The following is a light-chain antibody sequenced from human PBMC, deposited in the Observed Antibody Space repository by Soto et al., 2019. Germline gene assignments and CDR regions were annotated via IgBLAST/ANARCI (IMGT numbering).Light chain of an antibody. Sequence: DIQITQSPSSLSSSVPERFTITCRTSQSIDNYLNWYQQKPGKAPKLLMYAASTLQSGVPSRFSGSGSGTEFTLTISSLQPDDFATYYCQQYNSYPWTFGQGTKVDIK. CDR1: QSIDNY. J-gene: IGKJ1*01. CDR2: AAS. CDR3: QQYNSYPWT. V-gene: IGKV1-5*01.